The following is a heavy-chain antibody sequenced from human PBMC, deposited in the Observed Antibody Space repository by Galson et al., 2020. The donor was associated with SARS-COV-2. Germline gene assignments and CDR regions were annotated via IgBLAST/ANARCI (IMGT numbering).Heavy chain of an antibody. CDR3: ARIRSGIQLWPTYYYYYYGMDV. V-gene: IGHV3-48*03. Sequence: GGSLRLSCAASGFTFSSYEMNWVRQAPGKGLEWVSYISSSGSTKYYADSVKGRFTISRDNAKNSLYLQMNSLRAEDTAVYYCARIRSGIQLWPTYYYYYYGMDVWGQGTTVTVSS. D-gene: IGHD5-18*01. CDR2: ISSSGSTK. J-gene: IGHJ6*02. CDR1: GFTFSSYE.